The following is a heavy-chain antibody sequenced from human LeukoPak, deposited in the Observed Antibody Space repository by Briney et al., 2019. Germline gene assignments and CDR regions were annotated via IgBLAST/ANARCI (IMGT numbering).Heavy chain of an antibody. CDR3: ATLRSAYYHYFDY. J-gene: IGHJ4*02. Sequence: GGSLRLSCAVSGLTFSDYRMIWVRQAPEKRLEWVAVTAGADDVIQYADSVKGRFTISTDNSKNTVYLQMNSLRAEDTAVYYCATLRSAYYHYFDYWGQGTLVTVSS. CDR1: GLTFSDYR. CDR2: TAGADDVI. D-gene: IGHD3-10*01. V-gene: IGHV3-23*01.